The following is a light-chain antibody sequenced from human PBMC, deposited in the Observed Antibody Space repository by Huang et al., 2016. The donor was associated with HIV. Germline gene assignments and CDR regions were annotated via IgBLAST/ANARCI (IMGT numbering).Light chain of an antibody. CDR2: GAS. J-gene: IGKJ4*01. V-gene: IGKV3-15*01. CDR3: QQYNNWPLT. CDR1: QSVGSN. Sequence: VMTQSPAVLSVSPGERAALACRASQSVGSNLSWYQQKRGQAPRLHINGASTRDTGVPARFSGNGSGTEFTLTINDLQSEEFVVYHCQQYNNWPLTFGGGTQVEIK.